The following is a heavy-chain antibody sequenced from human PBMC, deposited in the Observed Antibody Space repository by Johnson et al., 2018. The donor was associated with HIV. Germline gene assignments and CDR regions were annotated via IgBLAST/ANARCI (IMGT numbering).Heavy chain of an antibody. CDR2: IYSGDNT. D-gene: IGHD5-18*01. CDR1: GFTFDDYD. CDR3: ARVSLAYSYGYDAFDI. J-gene: IGHJ3*02. V-gene: IGHV3-66*02. Sequence: VRLVESGGRVVGPGGSLRISCVASGFTFDDYDISWVRQAPGKGLECVSLIYSGDNTKYADSVKGRFTISSDNSKNTLFLQMNSLRPEDTAGYYCARVSLAYSYGYDAFDIWGQGTRVTVSS.